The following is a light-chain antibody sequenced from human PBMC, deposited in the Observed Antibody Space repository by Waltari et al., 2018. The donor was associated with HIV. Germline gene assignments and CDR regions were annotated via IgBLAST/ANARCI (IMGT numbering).Light chain of an antibody. V-gene: IGKV1D-12*01. CDR3: QQAFSFPHT. J-gene: IGKJ4*01. CDR1: QSVGDK. CDR2: GAS. Sequence: DIQLTQAPSSVSVFVGGNVSITCRASQSVGDKLAWYQVKTGEAPKLLIYGASKLQSGVPSRFAASVSGPEFSLTITGLQSDDSGAYFCQQAFSFPHTFGG.